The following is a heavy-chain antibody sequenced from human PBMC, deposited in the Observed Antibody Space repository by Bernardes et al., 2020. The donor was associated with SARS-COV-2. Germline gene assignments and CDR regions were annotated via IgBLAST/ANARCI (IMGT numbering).Heavy chain of an antibody. V-gene: IGHV4-34*01. CDR1: GGSFSGYY. CDR3: ARRAPASGCSSTSCYKNNWFDP. CDR2: INHSGST. J-gene: IGHJ5*02. D-gene: IGHD2-2*01. Sequence: SETLSLTCAVYGGSFSGYYWSWIRQPPGKGLEWIGEINHSGSTNYNPSLKSRVTISVDTSKNQFSLKLSSVTAADTAVYYCARRAPASGCSSTSCYKNNWFDPWGQGTLVTVSS.